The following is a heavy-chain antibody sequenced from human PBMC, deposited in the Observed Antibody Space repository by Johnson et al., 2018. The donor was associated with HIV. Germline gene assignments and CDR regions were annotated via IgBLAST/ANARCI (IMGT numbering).Heavy chain of an antibody. CDR1: GFTFDDYA. CDR2: ISWNSGSI. Sequence: VQLVESGGGLVQPGRSLRLSCAASGFTFDDYAMHWVRQAPGKGLEWVSGISWNSGSIGYADSVKGRFTISRDNAKNSLYLQMNSLRAEDTALYYCARAVRVGATTNSAFDFWGQGTMVTVSS. V-gene: IGHV3-9*01. CDR3: ARAVRVGATTNSAFDF. J-gene: IGHJ3*01. D-gene: IGHD1-26*01.